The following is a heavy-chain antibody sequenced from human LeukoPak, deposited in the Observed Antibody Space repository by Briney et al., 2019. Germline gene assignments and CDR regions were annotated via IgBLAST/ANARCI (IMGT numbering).Heavy chain of an antibody. CDR3: ARCSVGGRKRNDF. V-gene: IGHV1-8*01. CDR1: GYSFTSYD. J-gene: IGHJ4*02. D-gene: IGHD2-15*01. Sequence: GASVKVSCKASGYSFTSYDIHWVRQATGQGLEWMGWMNPNSGNRGYALKFQGRVTMTMNTSITTAYMELSGLRSDDTAVYYCARCSVGGRKRNDFWGQGTLVTVSS. CDR2: MNPNSGNR.